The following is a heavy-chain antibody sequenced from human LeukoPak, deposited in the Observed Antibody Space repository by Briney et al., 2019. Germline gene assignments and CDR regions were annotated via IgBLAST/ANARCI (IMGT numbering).Heavy chain of an antibody. V-gene: IGHV1-18*01. D-gene: IGHD5-12*01. CDR3: AREGYSGYDTTLGDY. Sequence: ASVKVSCKASGYTFTSYGISWVRQAPGQGLEWMGWISAYNGNTNYAQKLQGRVTMTTDTSTSTAYMELRSLRSDDTAVYYCAREGYSGYDTTLGDYWGQGTPVTVSS. CDR2: ISAYNGNT. J-gene: IGHJ4*02. CDR1: GYTFTSYG.